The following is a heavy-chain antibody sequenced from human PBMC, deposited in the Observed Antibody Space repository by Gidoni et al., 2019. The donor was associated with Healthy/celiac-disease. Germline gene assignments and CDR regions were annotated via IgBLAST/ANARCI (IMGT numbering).Heavy chain of an antibody. J-gene: IGHJ5*02. CDR3: ARVFHAGSGSYYNEEGWFDP. Sequence: QVQLVQSGAEVKKPGSSVKVSCKASGGTFSSYAISWVRQPPGQGLEWMGGIIPIFGTANYAQKFQGRVTITADESTSTAYMELSSLRSEDTAVYYCARVFHAGSGSYYNEEGWFDPWGQGTLVTVSS. D-gene: IGHD3-10*01. V-gene: IGHV1-69*01. CDR2: IIPIFGTA. CDR1: GGTFSSYA.